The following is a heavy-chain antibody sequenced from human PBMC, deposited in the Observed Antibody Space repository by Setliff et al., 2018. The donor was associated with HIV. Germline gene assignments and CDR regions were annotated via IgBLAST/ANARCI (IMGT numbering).Heavy chain of an antibody. V-gene: IGHV1-3*01. CDR1: GYTFTSYA. CDR3: ARVPKPLRYFSPNDAFDI. CDR2: INAGNGNT. J-gene: IGHJ3*02. D-gene: IGHD3-9*01. Sequence: GASGKVSCKAAGYTFTSYAMHWVRQVPGQRLEWMGWINAGNGNTKYSQKFQGRVTITRDTSASTAYMELSSLRSEDTAVYYCARVPKPLRYFSPNDAFDIWGQGTMVTVSS.